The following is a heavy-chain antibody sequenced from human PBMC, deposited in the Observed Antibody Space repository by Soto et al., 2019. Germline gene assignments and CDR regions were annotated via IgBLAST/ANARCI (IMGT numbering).Heavy chain of an antibody. CDR3: GRGYARCDY. Sequence: EVQLVESGGGLVQPGGSLRLSCVDSGFTFSSYWMSWVRQAPGKGPEWVANIKEDGSEKYYVDSVKGRFTISRDNVKNSLYLQMNSLRVEDTAVYYCGRGYARCDYWGQGTLVTVSS. D-gene: IGHD2-15*01. V-gene: IGHV3-7*03. J-gene: IGHJ4*02. CDR1: GFTFSSYW. CDR2: IKEDGSEK.